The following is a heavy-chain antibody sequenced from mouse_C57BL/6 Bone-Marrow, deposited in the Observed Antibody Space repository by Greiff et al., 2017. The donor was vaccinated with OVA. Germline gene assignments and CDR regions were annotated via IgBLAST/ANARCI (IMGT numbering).Heavy chain of an antibody. CDR3: ARGGYHRFAY. V-gene: IGHV1-42*01. J-gene: IGHJ3*01. D-gene: IGHD5-1-1*01. Sequence: DVQLQESGPELVKPGASVKISCKASGYSFTGYYMNWVKQSPEKSLEWIGEINPSTGGTTYNQKFKAKATLTVDKSSSTAYMQLKSLTSEDSAVYYCARGGYHRFAYWGQGTLVTVSA. CDR2: INPSTGGT. CDR1: GYSFTGYY.